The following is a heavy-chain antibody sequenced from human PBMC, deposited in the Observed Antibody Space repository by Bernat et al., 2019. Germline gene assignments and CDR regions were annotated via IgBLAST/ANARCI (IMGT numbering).Heavy chain of an antibody. D-gene: IGHD3-16*01. CDR3: ARDLTYLDY. CDR2: ISSSSSYT. CDR1: GFTFSDYY. J-gene: IGHJ4*02. V-gene: IGHV3-11*06. Sequence: QVQLVESGGGLVKPGGSLRLSCAASGFTFSDYYMSWIRQAPGKGLEWVSYISSSSSYTTYATSVKGQMTSSRGNAKISLYLIMNSLRAEDTAVYYCARDLTYLDYGGQGTLVAVSS.